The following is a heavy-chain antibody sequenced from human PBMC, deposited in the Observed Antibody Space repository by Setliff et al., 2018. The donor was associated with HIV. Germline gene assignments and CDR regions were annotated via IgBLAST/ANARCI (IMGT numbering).Heavy chain of an antibody. D-gene: IGHD1-26*01. CDR2: VSNTGRRT. Sequence: PGGSLRLSCAASTFSVSDYAMSWVRQAPGKGLEWVSAVSNTGRRTFYADSVKGRFTISRDNAKNSLYLQMNSLRAEDTAVYYCARDRPRGGGSLDAFDIWGQGTMVTVSS. V-gene: IGHV3-21*01. J-gene: IGHJ3*02. CDR3: ARDRPRGGGSLDAFDI. CDR1: TFSVSDYA.